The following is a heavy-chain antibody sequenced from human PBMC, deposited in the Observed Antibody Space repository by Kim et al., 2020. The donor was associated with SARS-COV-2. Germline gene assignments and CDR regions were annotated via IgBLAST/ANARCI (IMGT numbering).Heavy chain of an antibody. CDR3: ARGRYSSSWYRGGHFDY. Sequence: LNRRVTISVDTSKNPFSLKLSAVTAADTAVYYCARGRYSSSWYRGGHFDYWGQGTLVTVSS. V-gene: IGHV4-34*01. J-gene: IGHJ4*02. D-gene: IGHD6-13*01.